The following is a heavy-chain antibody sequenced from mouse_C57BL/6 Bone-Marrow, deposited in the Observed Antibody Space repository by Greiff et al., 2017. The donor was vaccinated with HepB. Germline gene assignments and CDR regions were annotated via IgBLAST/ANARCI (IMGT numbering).Heavy chain of an antibody. CDR1: GYTFTSYW. D-gene: IGHD2-1*01. J-gene: IGHJ3*01. V-gene: IGHV1-59*01. Sequence: QVQLKQPGAELVRPGTSVKLSCKASGYTFTSYWMHWVKQRPGQGLEWIGVIDPSDSYTNYNQKFKGKATLTVDTSSSTAYMQLSSLTSEDSAVYYCARSTRGFAYWGQGTLVTVSA. CDR3: ARSTRGFAY. CDR2: IDPSDSYT.